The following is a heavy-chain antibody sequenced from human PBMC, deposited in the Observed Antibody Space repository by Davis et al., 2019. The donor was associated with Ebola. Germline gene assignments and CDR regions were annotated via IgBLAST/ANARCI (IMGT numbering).Heavy chain of an antibody. D-gene: IGHD3-10*01. J-gene: IGHJ4*02. CDR3: ARRDYYGSWHDY. CDR1: GGSFSGYY. Sequence: SETLSPTCAVYGGSFSGYYWSWIRQPPGKGLEWIGEINHSGSTNYNPSLKSRVTISVDTSKNQFSLKLSSVTAADTAVYYCARRDYYGSWHDYWGQGTLVTVSS. V-gene: IGHV4-34*01. CDR2: INHSGST.